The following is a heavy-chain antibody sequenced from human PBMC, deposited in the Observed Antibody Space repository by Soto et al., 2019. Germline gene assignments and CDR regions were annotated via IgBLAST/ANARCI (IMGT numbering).Heavy chain of an antibody. Sequence: QVQLVQSGAEVKKPGASVKLSCRTSGYTFTHYYILWVLQAPGQGLEWLAIINPASGSTNYAQDFQGRVNLTMDTSTTPVYMELSGLRAEDTAIFYCARDLAAGDYWCQGTLVTVSS. CDR2: INPASGST. CDR1: GYTFTHYY. CDR3: ARDLAAGDY. J-gene: IGHJ4*02. D-gene: IGHD6-13*01. V-gene: IGHV1-46*01.